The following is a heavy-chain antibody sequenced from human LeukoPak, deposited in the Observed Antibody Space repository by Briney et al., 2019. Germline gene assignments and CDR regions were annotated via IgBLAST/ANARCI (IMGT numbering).Heavy chain of an antibody. CDR3: AKGSGYEHSYYYYYMDV. Sequence: ASVKVSCKASGYTFTFYYMHWVRQAPGQGLEWMGLINPSGGGTTYAQKFQGRVTMTRDMSTNTVYMELNSLRAEDTAVYYCAKGSGYEHSYYYYYMDVWGKGTTVTISS. CDR2: INPSGGGT. V-gene: IGHV1-46*01. D-gene: IGHD5-12*01. CDR1: GYTFTFYY. J-gene: IGHJ6*03.